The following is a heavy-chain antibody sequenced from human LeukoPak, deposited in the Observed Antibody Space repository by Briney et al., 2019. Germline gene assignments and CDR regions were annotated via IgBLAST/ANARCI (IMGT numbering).Heavy chain of an antibody. Sequence: GGSLRLSCAAAGFTFSNYGMRWVRQAPGKGLEWVAVIWYDGSNKYYADSVKGRFTISRDNSKNTLYLQVISLRAEDTAVYYCARASDLRALASSYYFDYWGQGALVTVSS. V-gene: IGHV3-33*01. CDR3: ARASDLRALASSYYFDY. J-gene: IGHJ4*02. CDR1: GFTFSNYG. D-gene: IGHD6-19*01. CDR2: IWYDGSNK.